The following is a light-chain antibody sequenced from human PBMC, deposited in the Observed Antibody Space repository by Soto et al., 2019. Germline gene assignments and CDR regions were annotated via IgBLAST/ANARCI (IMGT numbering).Light chain of an antibody. CDR1: QSVSSY. Sequence: EIVLTQSPATLSLSPGERATLSFRASQSVSSYLAWYQQKPGQAPRLLIYDASNRATGIPARFSGSGSGTDFTLTISSLQPDDFATYYCQQYNSPTWTFGQGTKVDIK. CDR3: QQYNSPTWT. CDR2: DAS. V-gene: IGKV3-11*01. J-gene: IGKJ1*01.